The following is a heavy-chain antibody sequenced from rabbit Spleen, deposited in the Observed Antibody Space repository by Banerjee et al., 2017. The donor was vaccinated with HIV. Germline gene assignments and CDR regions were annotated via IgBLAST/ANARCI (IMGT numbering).Heavy chain of an antibody. D-gene: IGHD7-1*01. CDR1: GFSFSDNYY. CDR3: ARDTGTSFSSYGMDL. Sequence: QSLEESGGDLVKPGASLTLTCTASGFSFSDNYYMCWVRQAPGKGLEWISCIAGSSSGFTYSATWAKGRFTISKSSSTTVTLQMTSLTVADTATYFCARDTGTSFSSYGMDLCGPGTLGTVS. V-gene: IGHV1S40*01. CDR2: IAGSSSGFT. J-gene: IGHJ6*01.